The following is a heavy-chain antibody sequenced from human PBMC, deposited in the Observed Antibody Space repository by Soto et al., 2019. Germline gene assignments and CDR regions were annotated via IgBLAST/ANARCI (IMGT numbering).Heavy chain of an antibody. V-gene: IGHV1-69*13. CDR1: GGTFSSYA. J-gene: IGHJ4*01. CDR2: IIPIFGTA. CDR3: ARCGGTDDFWSGYYGHSLLPFDY. D-gene: IGHD3-3*01. Sequence: GASVKVSCKASGGTFSSYAISWVRQAPGQGLEWMGGIIPIFGTANYAQKFQGRVTITADESTSTAYMELSSLRSEDTAVYYCARCGGTDDFWSGYYGHSLLPFDYSGHALLVTVSS.